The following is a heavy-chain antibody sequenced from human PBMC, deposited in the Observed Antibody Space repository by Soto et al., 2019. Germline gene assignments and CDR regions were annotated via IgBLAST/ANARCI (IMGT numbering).Heavy chain of an antibody. CDR3: TRPFLRGIAEN. CDR1: GFSFREST. J-gene: IGHJ1*01. Sequence: DVLLVESGGDVVQPGGSLKLSCAASGFSFRESTIHWVRQASGKGLEWLGRIRPTPSVPDYAASLKGRFTLSRDDSANTAYLQMSSLETADTAVYYCTRPFLRGIAENWGQGTLVTVSS. V-gene: IGHV3-73*02. D-gene: IGHD6-13*01. CDR2: IRPTPSVP.